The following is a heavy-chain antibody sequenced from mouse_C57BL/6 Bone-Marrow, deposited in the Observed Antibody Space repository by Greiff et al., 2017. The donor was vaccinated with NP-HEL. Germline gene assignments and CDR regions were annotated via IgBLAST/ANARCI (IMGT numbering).Heavy chain of an antibody. CDR3: ARDPIYYGNYYAMDY. CDR1: GYTFTDYN. J-gene: IGHJ4*01. Sequence: VQLQQSGPELVKPGASVKIPCKASGYTFTDYNMDWVKQSHGKSLEWIGDINPNNGGTIYNQKFKGKATLTVDKSSSTAYLELRSLTSEDTAVYYCARDPIYYGNYYAMDYWGQGTSVTVSS. CDR2: INPNNGGT. D-gene: IGHD2-1*01. V-gene: IGHV1-18*01.